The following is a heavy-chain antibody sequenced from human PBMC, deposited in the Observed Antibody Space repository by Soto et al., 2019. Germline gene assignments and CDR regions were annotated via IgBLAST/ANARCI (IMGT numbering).Heavy chain of an antibody. CDR3: ARGRSYCSGGSCYPRAFDI. Sequence: SETLSLTCAVYGGSFSGYYWSWIRQPPGKGLEWIGEINHSGSTNYNPSLKSRVTISVDTSKNQFSLKLSSVTAADTAVYYCARGRSYCSGGSCYPRAFDIWGQGTMVTVSS. V-gene: IGHV4-34*01. D-gene: IGHD2-15*01. J-gene: IGHJ3*02. CDR1: GGSFSGYY. CDR2: INHSGST.